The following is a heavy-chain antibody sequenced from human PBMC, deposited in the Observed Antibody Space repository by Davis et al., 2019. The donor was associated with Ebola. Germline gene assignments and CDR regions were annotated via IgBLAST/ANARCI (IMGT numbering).Heavy chain of an antibody. CDR2: ISDSGNT. V-gene: IGHV4-61*08. CDR1: GGSISSGGYY. CDR3: ARDRREEGFFNKFHYYGMDV. Sequence: SETLSLTCTVSGGSISSGGYYWSWIRQSPGKGLEWIGYISDSGNTKYNPSLMSRATISVDTPKNQFSLKMISVTSADTAVYYCARDRREEGFFNKFHYYGMDVWGKGTTVTVSS. J-gene: IGHJ6*04.